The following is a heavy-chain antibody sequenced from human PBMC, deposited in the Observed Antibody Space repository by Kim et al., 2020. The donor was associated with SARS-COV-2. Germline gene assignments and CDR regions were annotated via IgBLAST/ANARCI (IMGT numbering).Heavy chain of an antibody. D-gene: IGHD2-15*01. J-gene: IGHJ4*02. CDR3: ARVERSRWSTYFDY. Sequence: ADSVKGRFTISRDNSKNTLYLQMNSLRAEDTAVYYGARVERSRWSTYFDYWGQGTLVTVSS. V-gene: IGHV3-53*01.